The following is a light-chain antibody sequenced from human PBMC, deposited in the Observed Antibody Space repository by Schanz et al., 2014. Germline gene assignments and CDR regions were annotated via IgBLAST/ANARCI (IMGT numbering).Light chain of an antibody. J-gene: IGLJ3*02. V-gene: IGLV2-14*01. CDR2: DVS. Sequence: QSALTQPASVSGSPGQSITISCTGTSSDVGGYNYVSWYQQHPGKAPKLMIYDVSNRPSGVSNRFSASKSGNTASLTISDLQAEDEADYYCSSYTSSTTLVFGGGTKLTVL. CDR1: SSDVGGYNY. CDR3: SSYTSSTTLV.